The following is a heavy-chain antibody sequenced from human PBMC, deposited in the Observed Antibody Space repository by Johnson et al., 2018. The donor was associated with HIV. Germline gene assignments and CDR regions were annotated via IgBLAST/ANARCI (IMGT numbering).Heavy chain of an antibody. V-gene: IGHV3-43D*03. D-gene: IGHD1-26*01. CDR3: AKDGAVDAFDI. CDR2: ISWDGDST. J-gene: IGHJ3*02. CDR1: GFTFDDYA. Sequence: VQLVESGGVVVQPGGSLRLSCAASGFTFDDYAMHWVRQAPGKGLEWVSLISWDGDSTYYADSLKGRFTISRYNSKNSLYLQMNSLRTEDTALYYCAKDGAVDAFDIWGQGTMVTVSS.